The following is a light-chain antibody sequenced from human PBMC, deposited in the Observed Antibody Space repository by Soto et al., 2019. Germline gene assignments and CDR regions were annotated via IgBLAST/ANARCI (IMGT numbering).Light chain of an antibody. Sequence: DLRMTQSPSSVSASLGDRVTITCRPTQGLRGSLAWYQQTPGKAPKLLISVTSRLQSGVPSRFSGSASGTDFTLTIDSLQPEDLATYYCQQGHDWPLTFGQGTRLEIK. V-gene: IGKV1-12*01. CDR3: QQGHDWPLT. J-gene: IGKJ5*01. CDR1: QGLRGS. CDR2: VTS.